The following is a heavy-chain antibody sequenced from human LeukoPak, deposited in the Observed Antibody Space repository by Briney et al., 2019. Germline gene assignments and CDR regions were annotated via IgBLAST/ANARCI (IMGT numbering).Heavy chain of an antibody. D-gene: IGHD6-13*01. CDR1: GGSISNYY. CDR2: VYSSGST. CDR3: ARGRISSSY. J-gene: IGHJ4*02. V-gene: IGHV4-59*01. Sequence: SETLSLTCTVSGGSISNYYWSWIRQPPGRGLEWIGYVYSSGSTNYNPSLKSRVTISIDTSKNQISLKLSSVTAADTAVYYCARGRISSSYWGQGTLVTVSS.